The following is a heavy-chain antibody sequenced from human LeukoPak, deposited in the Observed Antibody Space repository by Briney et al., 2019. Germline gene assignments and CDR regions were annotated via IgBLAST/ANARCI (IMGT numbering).Heavy chain of an antibody. J-gene: IGHJ3*02. Sequence: GGSLRLSCAASGFTFSSYWMHWVRQAPGKGLVWVSRIRSDGSTTCADSVKGRFTISRDNAKNTLYLQMNSLRAEDTAVYYCARAGDYGSGSCAFDMWGQGTMVTVSS. D-gene: IGHD3-10*01. CDR1: GFTFSSYW. CDR2: IRSDGST. CDR3: ARAGDYGSGSCAFDM. V-gene: IGHV3-74*01.